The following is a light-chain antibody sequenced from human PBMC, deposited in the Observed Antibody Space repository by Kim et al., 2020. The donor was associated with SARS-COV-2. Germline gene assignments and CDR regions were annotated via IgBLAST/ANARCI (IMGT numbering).Light chain of an antibody. Sequence: DTQMTQSPSSLSASVGDRVTITCRANQTVDTGLNWYQQKSGKAPKSLIYLASRLHRGVPSRFSGSGSETTFTLTISSLQPEDFATYYCQQSYNAPPTFGQGTKVDIK. CDR2: LAS. J-gene: IGKJ1*01. CDR3: QQSYNAPPT. V-gene: IGKV1-39*01. CDR1: QTVDTG.